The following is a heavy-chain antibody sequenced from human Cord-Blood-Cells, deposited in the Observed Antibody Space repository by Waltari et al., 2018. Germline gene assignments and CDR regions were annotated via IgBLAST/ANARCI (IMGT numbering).Heavy chain of an antibody. Sequence: QVQLQQWGAGLLKPSETLSLTCAVYGGSFSGSYCSWTRQPPGKGLEWYGEINHNGNTNYNPALKSRFTISVDTSKNQFSLKLSSVTAADTAVYYCARGVVSSYYYYYYGMDVWGQGTTVTVSS. D-gene: IGHD6-6*01. J-gene: IGHJ6*02. V-gene: IGHV4-34*01. CDR3: ARGVVSSYYYYYYGMDV. CDR1: GGSFSGSY. CDR2: INHNGNT.